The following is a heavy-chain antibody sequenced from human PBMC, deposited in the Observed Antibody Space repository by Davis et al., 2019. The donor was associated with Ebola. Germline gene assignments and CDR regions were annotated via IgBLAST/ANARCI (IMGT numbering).Heavy chain of an antibody. V-gene: IGHV4-59*01. J-gene: IGHJ4*02. CDR1: GGSISSYY. D-gene: IGHD7-27*01. CDR3: ARGLKANWGGYYFDY. CDR2: IYYSGST. Sequence: PSETLSLTCTVSGGSISSYYWSWIRQPPGKGLEWIGYIYYSGSTNYNPSLKSRVTISVDTSKNQFSLKLSSVTAADTAVYYCARGLKANWGGYYFDYWGQGTLVTVSS.